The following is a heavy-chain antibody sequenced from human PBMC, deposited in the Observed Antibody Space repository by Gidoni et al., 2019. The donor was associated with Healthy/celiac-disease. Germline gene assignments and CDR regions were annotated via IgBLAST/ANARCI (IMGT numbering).Heavy chain of an antibody. CDR1: GGSLSSSSYY. J-gene: IGHJ5*02. D-gene: IGHD4-17*01. CDR3: ARALRGWFDP. V-gene: IGHV4-39*07. CDR2: IYYSGST. Sequence: QLQLQESGPGLVKPSETLSLPRTVSGGSLSSSSYYWGWIRPPPGKGLEWIGSIYYSGSTYYNPSLKSRVTISVDTSKNQFSLKLSSVTAADTAVYYCARALRGWFDPWGQGTLVTVSS.